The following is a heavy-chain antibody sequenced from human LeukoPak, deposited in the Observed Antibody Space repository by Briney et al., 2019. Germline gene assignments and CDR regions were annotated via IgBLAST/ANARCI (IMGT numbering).Heavy chain of an antibody. CDR2: IHPRSGYR. V-gene: IGHV1-8*01. Sequence: ASVKVSCKTSGYTFTDYDVNWVRQAPGQGLEWMGYIHPRSGYRESAQRFQGRLSMTRDVSTDTAYMELSTLTSDDTAVYYCARVTSGMRYSWFDPWGQGTLIIVSS. D-gene: IGHD2-2*01. J-gene: IGHJ5*02. CDR3: ARVTSGMRYSWFDP. CDR1: GYTFTDYD.